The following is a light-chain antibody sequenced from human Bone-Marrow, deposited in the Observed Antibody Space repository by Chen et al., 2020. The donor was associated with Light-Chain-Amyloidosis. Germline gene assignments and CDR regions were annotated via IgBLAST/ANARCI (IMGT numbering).Light chain of an antibody. CDR2: SNN. J-gene: IGLJ2*01. CDR3: AEWDDSLSDGV. CDR1: SSNIGSNT. Sequence: QSVLTQAPSAPGTPGPRVAISCSGSSSNIGSNTVNWYQQLPGTVPKLLIYSNNQRPSWVPDRFTGSASGTSAFLAISGRQSEDEADYCCAEWDDSLSDGVFGGGTKLTVL. V-gene: IGLV1-44*01.